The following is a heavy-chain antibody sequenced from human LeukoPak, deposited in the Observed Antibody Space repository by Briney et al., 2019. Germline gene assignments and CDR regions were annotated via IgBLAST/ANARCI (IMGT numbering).Heavy chain of an antibody. J-gene: IGHJ4*02. D-gene: IGHD1-26*01. CDR1: GYTFTSYG. CDR2: ISAYNGNT. V-gene: IGHV1-18*01. CDR3: ARSIVGATYSVY. Sequence: ASVKVFCKASGYTFTSYGISWVRQAPGQGLEWMGWISAYNGNTNYAQKLQGRVTMTTDTSTSTAYMELRSLRSDDTAVYYCARSIVGATYSVYWGQGTLVTVSS.